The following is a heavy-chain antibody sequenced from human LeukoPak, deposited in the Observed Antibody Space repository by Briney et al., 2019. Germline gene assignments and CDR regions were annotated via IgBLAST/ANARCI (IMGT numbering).Heavy chain of an antibody. CDR1: GFTFSSYA. CDR2: ISGSGGST. D-gene: IGHD2-15*01. CDR3: AKVAANHYYYYGMDV. J-gene: IGHJ6*02. V-gene: IGHV3-23*01. Sequence: GGSLRLSCAAPGFTFSSYAMSWVRQAPGKGLEWVSAISGSGGSTYYADSVKGRFTISRDNSKNTLYLQMNSLRAEDTAVYYCAKVAANHYYYYGMDVWGQGTTVTVSS.